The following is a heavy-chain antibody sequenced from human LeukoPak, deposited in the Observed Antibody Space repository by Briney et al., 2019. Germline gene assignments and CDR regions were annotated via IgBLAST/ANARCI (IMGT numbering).Heavy chain of an antibody. CDR3: AREGLRNRGDPRDRTAGTY. D-gene: IGHD5-12*01. Sequence: QPGGSLRLSCAASGFTFSTYSMNWVRQAPGKGLEWLSYISSGSSTIYYADSVKGRFTISRDNAKNSLYLQMNSLRDEDTAVYYCAREGLRNRGDPRDRTAGTYWGQGTLVTVSS. CDR1: GFTFSTYS. J-gene: IGHJ4*02. CDR2: ISSGSSTI. V-gene: IGHV3-48*02.